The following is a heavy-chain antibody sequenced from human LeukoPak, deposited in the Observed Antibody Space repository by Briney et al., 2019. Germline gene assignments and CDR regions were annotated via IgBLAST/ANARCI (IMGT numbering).Heavy chain of an antibody. J-gene: IGHJ4*02. CDR1: GFTFSSYG. V-gene: IGHV3-33*01. Sequence: GGSLRLSCAASGFTFSSYGMHWVRQAPGKGLEWVSLIWYDGSNKYYADSVKGRFTISRDNSKNTLYLQMNSLRAEDTAVYYCARDSGKGDYWGQGTLVTVSS. D-gene: IGHD3-10*01. CDR2: IWYDGSNK. CDR3: ARDSGKGDY.